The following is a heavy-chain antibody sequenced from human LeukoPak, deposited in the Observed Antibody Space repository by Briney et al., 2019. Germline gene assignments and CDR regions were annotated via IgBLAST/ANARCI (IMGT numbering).Heavy chain of an antibody. CDR2: IYYSGST. V-gene: IGHV4-59*01. CDR3: AGGYSSSSPTFDY. CDR1: GGSISSYY. D-gene: IGHD6-13*01. Sequence: PSETLSLTCTVSGGSISSYYWSWIRQPPGKGLEWIGYIYYSGSTNYNPSLKSRVTISVDTSKNQFSLKLSSVTDADTAVYYCAGGYSSSSPTFDYWGQGTLVTVSS. J-gene: IGHJ4*02.